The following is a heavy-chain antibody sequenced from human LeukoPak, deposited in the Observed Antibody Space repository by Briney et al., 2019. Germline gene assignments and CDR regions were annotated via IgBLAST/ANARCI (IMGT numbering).Heavy chain of an antibody. CDR1: GGSISAYY. CDR3: ARLTRHYFVF. CDR2: VYYTGAT. Sequence: PSETLSLTCTVSGGSISAYYWSWIRQPPGKGLEWIGDVYYTGATNCNPSLKSRVTISVDTSKNQFSLNLTSVTAADAAVYYCARLTRHYFVFWAGEPRSASPQ. J-gene: IGHJ4*02. V-gene: IGHV4-59*08.